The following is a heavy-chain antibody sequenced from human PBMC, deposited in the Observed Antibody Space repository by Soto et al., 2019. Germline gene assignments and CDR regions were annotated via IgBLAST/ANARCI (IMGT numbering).Heavy chain of an antibody. CDR3: ARCIVLELFFLLFYYHRIDV. D-gene: IGHD3-3*02. CDR1: GFSLSTSGVG. J-gene: IGHJ6*02. CDR2: IYWDDDK. Sequence: SGPTLVNPTQTLTLTCTFCGFSLSTSGVGVGWIRQPPGKALEWLALIYWDDDKRYSPSLKSRLTITKDTSKNQVVLTMTNMDPVDITTYYCARCIVLELFFLLFYYHRIDVSGQGPTATVFS. V-gene: IGHV2-5*02.